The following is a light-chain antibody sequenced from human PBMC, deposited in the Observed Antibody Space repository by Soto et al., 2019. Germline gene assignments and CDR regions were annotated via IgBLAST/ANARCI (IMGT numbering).Light chain of an antibody. Sequence: QSVLTQPPSTSGTPGQRVTISCSGSSSNIGSNTVNWYQQLPRTAPKLLIYRNNQRPSGVPDRFSGSKSGTSASLAISGLQSEDEADYYCAAWDGSLKGYVFGTGTKVTVL. V-gene: IGLV1-44*01. CDR1: SSNIGSNT. CDR2: RNN. CDR3: AAWDGSLKGYV. J-gene: IGLJ1*01.